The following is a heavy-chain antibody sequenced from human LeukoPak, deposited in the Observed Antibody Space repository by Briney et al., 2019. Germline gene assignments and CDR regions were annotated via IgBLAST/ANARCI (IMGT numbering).Heavy chain of an antibody. Sequence: GRSLRLSCAASGFTFDDYAMPWVRQAPGKGLEWVSGISWNSGSIGYADSVKGRFTISRDNAKNSLYLQMNSLRAEDTALYYCAKDMEDCSSTSCYHAFDIWGQGTMVTVSS. CDR2: ISWNSGSI. D-gene: IGHD2-2*01. J-gene: IGHJ3*02. V-gene: IGHV3-9*01. CDR3: AKDMEDCSSTSCYHAFDI. CDR1: GFTFDDYA.